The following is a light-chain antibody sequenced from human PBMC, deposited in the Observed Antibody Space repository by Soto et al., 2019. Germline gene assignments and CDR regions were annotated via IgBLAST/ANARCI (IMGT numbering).Light chain of an antibody. CDR2: DAS. CDR1: QSVSSY. Sequence: EIVLTQSPATLSLSPGERATLSCRASQSVSSYLAWYQQKTGQAPRLLIYDASNRATGIPARFSGSGSGTDFSLTISSLEPEDFAVYYCQQRSNWTWTFGQGTKVEIK. V-gene: IGKV3-11*01. J-gene: IGKJ1*01. CDR3: QQRSNWTWT.